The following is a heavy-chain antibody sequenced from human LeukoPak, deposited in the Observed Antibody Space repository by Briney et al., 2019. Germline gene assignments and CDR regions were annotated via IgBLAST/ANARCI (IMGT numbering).Heavy chain of an antibody. Sequence: GGSLRLSCAASGFTFSDNYMTWVRQAPGKGLEWVSIIYSGGSTYYADSVKGRFTISRDNSKNTLYLQMNSLRAEDTAVYYCARRAGAYSHPYDYWGQGTLVTVSS. V-gene: IGHV3-66*04. D-gene: IGHD4/OR15-4a*01. J-gene: IGHJ4*02. CDR3: ARRAGAYSHPYDY. CDR1: GFTFSDNY. CDR2: IYSGGST.